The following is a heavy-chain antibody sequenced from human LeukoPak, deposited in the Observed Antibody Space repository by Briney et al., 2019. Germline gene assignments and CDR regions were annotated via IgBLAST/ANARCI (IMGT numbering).Heavy chain of an antibody. V-gene: IGHV4-39*01. J-gene: IGHJ4*02. CDR3: ARLGGTYYGDFDS. CDR1: GGSISSSSYY. D-gene: IGHD1-26*01. CDR2: LYYSGST. Sequence: SETLSLTCTVSGGSISSSSYYWGWIRQPPGKGLEWIGSLYYSGSTYYNPSLKSRVTISLDTSKNQFSLRLSSVTAADTALYYCARLGGTYYGDFDSWGQGTLVTVSS.